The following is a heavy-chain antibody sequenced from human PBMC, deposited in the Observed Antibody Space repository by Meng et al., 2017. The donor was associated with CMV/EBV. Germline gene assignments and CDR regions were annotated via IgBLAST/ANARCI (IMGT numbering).Heavy chain of an antibody. D-gene: IGHD3-10*01. CDR1: GGSISSRSYY. CDR3: VTWLWFGELSGYYFDY. V-gene: IGHV4-39*07. CDR2: IYYSGST. J-gene: IGHJ4*02. Sequence: LHESGPGLVKPSETLALACTVSGGSISSRSYYWGWIRQPPGKGLEWIGSIYYSGSTYYNPSLKSRVTISVDTSKNQFSLKLSSVTAADTAVYYCVTWLWFGELSGYYFDYWGQGTLVTVSS.